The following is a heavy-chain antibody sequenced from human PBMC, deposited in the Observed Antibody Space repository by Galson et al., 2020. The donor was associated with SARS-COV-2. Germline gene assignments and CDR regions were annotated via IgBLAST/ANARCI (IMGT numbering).Heavy chain of an antibody. Sequence: ASETLSLTCTVSGYTISSGYYWACIRQPPGKGLEWIGTIYYSGNTYYNPYLKSRVTISVDTSKNQFYLSLSSLTAADTAVYFCARVFRFSGSYYFDYWGQGTLVSVSS. CDR2: IYYSGNT. CDR3: ARVFRFSGSYYFDY. D-gene: IGHD1-26*01. J-gene: IGHJ4*02. CDR1: GYTISSGYY. V-gene: IGHV4-38-2*02.